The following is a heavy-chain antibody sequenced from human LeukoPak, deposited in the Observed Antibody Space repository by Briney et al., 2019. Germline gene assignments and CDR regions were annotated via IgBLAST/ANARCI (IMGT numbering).Heavy chain of an antibody. CDR2: ISSDSSHI. CDR1: GFTFSRHS. Sequence: PGGSLRLSCAAFGFTFSRHSISWVRQAPGKRLEWVSSISSDSSHIYYADSMKGRFTVSRDNAKNSLFLQMNSLRAEDTAVYYCARDFRTQLDGYSPPYHFYYWGQGALVTVPS. V-gene: IGHV3-21*01. D-gene: IGHD5-24*01. J-gene: IGHJ4*02. CDR3: ARDFRTQLDGYSPPYHFYY.